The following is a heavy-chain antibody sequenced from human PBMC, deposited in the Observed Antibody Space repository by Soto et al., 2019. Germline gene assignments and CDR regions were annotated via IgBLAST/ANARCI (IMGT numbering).Heavy chain of an antibody. CDR1: GGSISSGDYY. D-gene: IGHD2-2*01. CDR2: IYNSAGT. J-gene: IGHJ4*02. V-gene: IGHV4-30-4*01. Sequence: PSETLSLTCTVSGGSISSGDYYWTWIRQAPGKGLEWIGYIYNSAGTSYNPSLKSRLTMSADTSKNQFSLRLSSVTAADTAVYYSARGTPLDYWGQGTLVTVSS. CDR3: ARGTPLDY.